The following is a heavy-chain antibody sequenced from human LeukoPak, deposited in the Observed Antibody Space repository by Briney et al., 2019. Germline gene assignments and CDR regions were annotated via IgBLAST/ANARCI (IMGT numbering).Heavy chain of an antibody. D-gene: IGHD3-22*01. CDR3: TSTMIDYYYYYMDV. Sequence: GGSLRLSCAASGFTFSGSAMHWVRQASGKGLEWVCRIRSKANSYATAYAASVKGRFTISRDDSKNTAYLQMNSLKTEDTAVYYCTSTMIDYYYYYMDVWGKGTTVTVSS. V-gene: IGHV3-73*01. CDR1: GFTFSGSA. CDR2: IRSKANSYAT. J-gene: IGHJ6*03.